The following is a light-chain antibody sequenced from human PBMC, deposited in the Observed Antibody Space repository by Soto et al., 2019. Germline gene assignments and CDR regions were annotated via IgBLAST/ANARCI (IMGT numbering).Light chain of an antibody. J-gene: IGKJ4*01. CDR3: QQYGNWPLT. Sequence: EILMTQSPATLSVSPGERATLSCRASQDVNIYLAWYQQKHGQAPRLLISGASTRATGIPARFSGSGSGTEFTLTISSLQSEDVAVDYCQQYGNWPLTFGGGTNVEIK. CDR2: GAS. CDR1: QDVNIY. V-gene: IGKV3D-15*01.